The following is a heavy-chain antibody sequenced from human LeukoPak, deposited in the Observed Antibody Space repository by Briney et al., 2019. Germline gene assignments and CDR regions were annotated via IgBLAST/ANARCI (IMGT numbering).Heavy chain of an antibody. CDR3: ARAVRGTVQLGY. CDR1: GFTFSSYW. J-gene: IGHJ4*02. CDR2: INTDGSST. Sequence: GGSLRLSCAASGFTFSSYWMHWVRQAPGKGLVWVSRINTDGSSTSYADSVNGRFTISRDNAKNTLYLQMNSLRAEDTAVYYCARAVRGTVQLGYWGQGTLVTVSS. V-gene: IGHV3-74*01. D-gene: IGHD1-1*01.